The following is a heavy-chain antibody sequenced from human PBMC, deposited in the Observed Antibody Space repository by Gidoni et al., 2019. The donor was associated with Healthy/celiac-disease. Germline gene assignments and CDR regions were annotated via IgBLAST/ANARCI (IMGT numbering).Heavy chain of an antibody. J-gene: IGHJ2*01. CDR3: AKDNSSGWYFLYWYFDL. D-gene: IGHD6-19*01. CDR2: ISWKSGSI. V-gene: IGHV3-9*01. Sequence: EVQLVESGGGLVQPGRSLRLSCAASGFTFDDYAMHWVRQAPGKCLEWVSGISWKSGSIGYSDSVKGRFTISRDNAKNSLYLQMNSLRAEDTALYYCAKDNSSGWYFLYWYFDLWGRGTLVTVSS. CDR1: GFTFDDYA.